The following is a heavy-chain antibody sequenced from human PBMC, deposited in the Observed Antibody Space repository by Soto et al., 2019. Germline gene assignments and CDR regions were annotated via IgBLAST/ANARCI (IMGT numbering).Heavy chain of an antibody. CDR1: GYSFTSYW. CDR3: ARHWPQQPLDP. D-gene: IGHD6-13*01. CDR2: IYPDDSDT. V-gene: IGHV5-51*01. Sequence: TGESLKISCKGAGYSFTSYWIVWVRQMPGKGLEWMGIIYPDDSDTRYNPSFQGDVTISADKSINTAYLQWSSLEASDTAMYYCARHWPQQPLDPWGQGTLVTVSS. J-gene: IGHJ5*02.